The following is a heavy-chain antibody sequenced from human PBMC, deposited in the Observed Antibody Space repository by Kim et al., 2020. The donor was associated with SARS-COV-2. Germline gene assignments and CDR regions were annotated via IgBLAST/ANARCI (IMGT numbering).Heavy chain of an antibody. CDR1: GFSFGDCA. D-gene: IGHD1-1*01. J-gene: IGHJ6*02. CDR3: ARGYRYSYYGLDV. V-gene: IGHV3-9*01. Sequence: GGSLRLSCAASGFSFGDCAMRWVRQVPGKGLEWVSDIRWDGGSIDYVDSVKGRFTISRDNAKNSLYLQMNSLRAEDTAVYYCARGYRYSYYGLDVWGQGTLVTVSS. CDR2: IRWDGGSI.